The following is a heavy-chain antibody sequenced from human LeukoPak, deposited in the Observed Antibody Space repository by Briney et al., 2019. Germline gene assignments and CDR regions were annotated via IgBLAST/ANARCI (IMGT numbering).Heavy chain of an antibody. CDR2: INTNTGNP. J-gene: IGHJ4*02. Sequence: ASVKVSCKASGYTFTGYYMHWVRQAPGQGLEWMGWINTNTGNPTYAQGFTGRFVFSLDTSVSTAYLQISSLKAEDTAVYYCARDSEAFDYGGYGGGWGQGTLVTVSS. D-gene: IGHD4-17*01. V-gene: IGHV7-4-1*02. CDR3: ARDSEAFDYGGYGGG. CDR1: GYTFTGYY.